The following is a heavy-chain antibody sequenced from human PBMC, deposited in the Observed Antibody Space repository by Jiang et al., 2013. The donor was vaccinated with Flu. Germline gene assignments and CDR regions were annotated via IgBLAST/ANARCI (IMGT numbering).Heavy chain of an antibody. D-gene: IGHD4-17*01. CDR2: ISGSGGIT. CDR1: GFNFRNYD. V-gene: IGHV3-23*04. J-gene: IGHJ5*01. CDR3: AKGDGDYQGWFDS. Sequence: VQLVESGGGLGQPGGSLRLSCAASGFNFRNYDMSWVRQAPGKGLEWVSSISGSGGITYYAYSVKGRFTISRDNSKTTLYLQMNSLRAEDTALYYCAKGDGDYQGWFDSVGPGNLGQRL.